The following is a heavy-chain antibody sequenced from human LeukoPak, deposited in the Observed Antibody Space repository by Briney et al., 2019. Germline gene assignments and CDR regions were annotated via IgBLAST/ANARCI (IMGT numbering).Heavy chain of an antibody. CDR2: IYPGGGST. J-gene: IGHJ4*02. D-gene: IGHD3-22*01. CDR1: GYTFTSYY. Sequence: ASVKVSCKTSGYTFTSYYIHWVRQAPGQGLEWMGIIYPGGGSTNYAQKFQGRLTMTRDMSTSTVYMELSSLRSEDTAVYYCARGLYDSSGYPIDYWGQGTLVTVSS. V-gene: IGHV1-46*01. CDR3: ARGLYDSSGYPIDY.